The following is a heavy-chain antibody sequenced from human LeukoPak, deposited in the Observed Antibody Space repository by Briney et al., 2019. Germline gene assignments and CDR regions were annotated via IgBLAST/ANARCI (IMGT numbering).Heavy chain of an antibody. V-gene: IGHV3-30-3*01. J-gene: IGHJ6*02. D-gene: IGHD3-22*01. CDR3: ARAYDSSGAYYYYYGMDV. CDR2: ISYDGSDK. CDR1: GFTFSSYA. Sequence: GGSLRLSCAASGFTFSSYAMHWVRQAPGKGLEWVAVISYDGSDKYYADSVKGRFTISRDNSKNTLYLQVNSLRAEDTAVYYCARAYDSSGAYYYYYGMDVWGQGTTVTVSS.